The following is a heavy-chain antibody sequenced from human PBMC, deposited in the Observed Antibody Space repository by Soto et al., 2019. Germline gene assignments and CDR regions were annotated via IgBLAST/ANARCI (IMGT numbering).Heavy chain of an antibody. CDR2: ISYDGSNK. Sequence: QVQLGESGGGVVQPGRSLRLSCAASGFTFSSYGMHWVRQAPGKGLEWVAVISYDGSNKYYADSVKGRFTISRDHSKNTLYLQMNSLRAEDTAVYYCAKVYGSSSSGYGMDVWGQGTTVTVS. CDR3: AKVYGSSSSGYGMDV. CDR1: GFTFSSYG. V-gene: IGHV3-30*18. D-gene: IGHD6-6*01. J-gene: IGHJ6*02.